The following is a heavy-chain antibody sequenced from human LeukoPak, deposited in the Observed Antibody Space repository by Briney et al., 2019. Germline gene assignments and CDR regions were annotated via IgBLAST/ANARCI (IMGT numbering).Heavy chain of an antibody. CDR1: GYTFTSYD. V-gene: IGHV1-8*01. Sequence: ASVKDSCQASGYTFTSYDINWVRQATGQGLEWMGWMYPNSGNTGYAQKFQGRVTMPRSTSISTAYMELNSLRSDDTAVYYCARGIGSGYVRNHWGQGTLVTVSS. CDR2: MYPNSGNT. CDR3: ARGIGSGYVRNH. D-gene: IGHD5-12*01. J-gene: IGHJ5*02.